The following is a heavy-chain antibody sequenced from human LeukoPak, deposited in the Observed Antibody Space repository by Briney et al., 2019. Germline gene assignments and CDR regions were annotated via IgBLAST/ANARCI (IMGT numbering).Heavy chain of an antibody. CDR2: ISYDGSNK. V-gene: IGHV3-30*18. Sequence: GGSLRLSCGASGFTFSSYGMHWVRQAPGKGLEWVAVISYDGSNKYYADFVKGRFTISRDNSKNTLYLQMNSLRAEDTAVYYCAKDFKVGKGYGRGGGGIDYWGQGTLVTVSS. CDR3: AKDFKVGKGYGRGGGGIDY. J-gene: IGHJ4*02. CDR1: GFTFSSYG. D-gene: IGHD5-18*01.